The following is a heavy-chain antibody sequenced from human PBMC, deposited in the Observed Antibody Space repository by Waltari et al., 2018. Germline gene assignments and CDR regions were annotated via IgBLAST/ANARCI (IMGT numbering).Heavy chain of an antibody. V-gene: IGHV3-53*02. J-gene: IGHJ4*02. Sequence: EVQLVETGGGFIQPGGSLTLSCAASGFTVSSHYMRWVRQAPGKGLEWVSVIYSGGSTYYADSVKGRFTISRDNSKNTLYLQMNSLRAEDTAVYYCARSSSIAARGTFDYWGQGTLVTVSS. D-gene: IGHD6-6*01. CDR3: ARSSSIAARGTFDY. CDR2: IYSGGST. CDR1: GFTVSSHY.